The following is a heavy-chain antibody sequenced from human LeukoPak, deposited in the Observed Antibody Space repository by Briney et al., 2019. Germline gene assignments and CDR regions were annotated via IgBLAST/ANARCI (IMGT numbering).Heavy chain of an antibody. CDR2: ISGSGGST. Sequence: GGSLRLSCAASGFTFSSYAVSWVRQAPGKGLEWVSAISGSGGSTYYADSVKGRFTISRDNSKNTLYLQMNSLRAEDTAVYYCAKDRPPYGDYSPVFDYWGQGTLVTVSS. J-gene: IGHJ4*02. D-gene: IGHD4-17*01. CDR3: AKDRPPYGDYSPVFDY. V-gene: IGHV3-23*01. CDR1: GFTFSSYA.